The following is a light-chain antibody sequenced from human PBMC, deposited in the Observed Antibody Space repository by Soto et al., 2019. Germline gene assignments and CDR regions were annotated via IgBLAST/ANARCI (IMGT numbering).Light chain of an antibody. Sequence: QSALTQPASVSGSPGQSITISCSGTSSDIGSYNHVAWYQQFPVKSPKLMIYAVSYRPPGVSDRFSGSKSGITASLTISGLQTEDEADYYCISYTDRQSYLFGTGTKVTVL. V-gene: IGLV2-14*03. CDR3: ISYTDRQSYL. CDR2: AVS. J-gene: IGLJ1*01. CDR1: SSDIGSYNH.